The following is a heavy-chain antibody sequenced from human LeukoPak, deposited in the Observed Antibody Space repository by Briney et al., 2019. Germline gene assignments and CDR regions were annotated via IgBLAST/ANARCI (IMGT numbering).Heavy chain of an antibody. Sequence: GGSLRHSCAASGFTFSDYAMTWVRQAPGKGLEWVSAISGSGDTTYYADSVKGRFTISRDNSKNTLYLKMNSLRAEDTAVYYCAKDGYCSGGSCHSAYYYYYMDVWGKGTTATVSS. CDR2: ISGSGDTT. D-gene: IGHD2-15*01. V-gene: IGHV3-23*01. CDR3: AKDGYCSGGSCHSAYYYYYMDV. J-gene: IGHJ6*03. CDR1: GFTFSDYA.